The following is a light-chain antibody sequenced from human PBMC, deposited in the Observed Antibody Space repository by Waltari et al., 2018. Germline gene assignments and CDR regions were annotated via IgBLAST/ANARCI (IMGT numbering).Light chain of an antibody. V-gene: IGKV3-20*01. CDR2: GAT. CDR3: QQYGSSPA. CDR1: QTVRSSY. J-gene: IGKJ5*01. Sequence: VLTQSPATLSLSPGERATLSCRASQTVRSSYFGWDQHKPGQAPRLLVYGATSRAPCIPGRFMGSGSVTDFTLTISRVEPEDFAVYYCQQYGSSPAFGQGTRLEIK.